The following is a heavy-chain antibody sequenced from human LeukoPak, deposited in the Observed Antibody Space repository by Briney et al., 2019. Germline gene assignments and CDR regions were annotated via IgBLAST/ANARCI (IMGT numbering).Heavy chain of an antibody. J-gene: IGHJ6*03. CDR3: ARVHYYGSGSYYPNYYYYYYMDV. Sequence: SETLSLTCTVSGGSISSYYWSWIRQPPGKGLEWIGYIYYSGSTNYNPSLKSRVTISVDTSKNQFSLKLSSVTAADTAVYYCARVHYYGSGSYYPNYYYYYYMDVWGKGTTVTVSS. CDR2: IYYSGST. D-gene: IGHD3-10*01. CDR1: GGSISSYY. V-gene: IGHV4-59*01.